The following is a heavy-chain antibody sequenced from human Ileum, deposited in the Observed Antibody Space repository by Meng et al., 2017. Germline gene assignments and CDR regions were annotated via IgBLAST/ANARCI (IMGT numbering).Heavy chain of an antibody. D-gene: IGHD1-1*01. CDR3: AREGAYNGGDY. J-gene: IGHJ4*02. V-gene: IGHV1-18*01. CDR1: GYTFTTYG. CDR2: MNTDKGNT. Sequence: QVQLAQSGAGGKKPGASVKVSCKASGYTFTTYGISLVRQYPVQGLEWMGWMNTDKGNTNYAQKCKGRVTMTRDTSTSTAYMELRSLRSDDTAVYYCAREGAYNGGDYWGQGTLVTVSS.